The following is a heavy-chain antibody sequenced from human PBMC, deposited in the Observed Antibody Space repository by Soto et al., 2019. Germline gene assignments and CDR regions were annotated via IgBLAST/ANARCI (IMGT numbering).Heavy chain of an antibody. V-gene: IGHV1-69*06. CDR3: ARLKIGLLDY. Sequence: ASVKVSCKACGGTFSSYAISWVRQAPGQGLEWMGGIIPIFGTANYAQKFQGRVTITADKSTSTAYMELSSLRSEDTAVYYCARLKIGLLDYWGQGTLVTVSS. CDR1: GGTFSSYA. CDR2: IIPIFGTA. J-gene: IGHJ4*02.